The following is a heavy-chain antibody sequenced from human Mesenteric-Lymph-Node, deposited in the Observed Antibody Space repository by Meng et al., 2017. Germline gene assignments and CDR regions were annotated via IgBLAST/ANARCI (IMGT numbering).Heavy chain of an antibody. CDR1: GFTFSSYS. D-gene: IGHD3-3*01. CDR2: ISSSSYI. V-gene: IGHV3-21*01. J-gene: IGHJ6*02. Sequence: GESLKISCAASGFTFSSYSMNWVRQAPGKGLEWVSSISSSSYIYYADSVKGRFTISRDNAKNSLYLQMNSLRAEDTAVYYCASSYYDFWSGYYTYYYYGMDVWGQGTTVTVSS. CDR3: ASSYYDFWSGYYTYYYYGMDV.